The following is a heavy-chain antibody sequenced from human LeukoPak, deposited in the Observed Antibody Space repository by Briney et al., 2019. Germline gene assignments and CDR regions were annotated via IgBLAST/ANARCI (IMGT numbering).Heavy chain of an antibody. J-gene: IGHJ6*03. CDR1: GFTFSSYA. CDR2: ISGSGGST. D-gene: IGHD2-2*01. CDR3: AKDPCAHHQMTIVVVPYYMDV. Sequence: GGSLRLSCAASGFTFSSYAMSWVRQAPGKGLEWVSAISGSGGSTYYAGSVKGRFTISRDNSKNTLYLQMNSLRAEDTAVYYCAKDPCAHHQMTIVVVPYYMDVWGKGTTVTVSS. V-gene: IGHV3-23*01.